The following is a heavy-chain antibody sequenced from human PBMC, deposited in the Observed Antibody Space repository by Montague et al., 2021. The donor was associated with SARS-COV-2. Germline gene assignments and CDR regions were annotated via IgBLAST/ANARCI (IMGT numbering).Heavy chain of an antibody. D-gene: IGHD3-10*01. CDR2: INHSANT. CDR3: ASGIYPSESYYNRYYYGLNI. J-gene: IGHJ6*02. Sequence: SETLSLTCAVYGGSLSGYYWSWIRQPPEEGLEWIGEINHSANTKYNPSLKSPVTIPIDTSKNQFSLKMTSVTAADTATYYCASGIYPSESYYNRYYYGLNIWGPGTTVIVSS. V-gene: IGHV4-34*01. CDR1: GGSLSGYY.